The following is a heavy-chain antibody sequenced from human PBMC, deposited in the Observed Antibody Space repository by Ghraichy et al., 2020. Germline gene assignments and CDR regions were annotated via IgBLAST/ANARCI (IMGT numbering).Heavy chain of an antibody. CDR3: ARHLYYYGLGSRFQGSGMDA. CDR2: ISYSGAT. V-gene: IGHV4-39*01. Sequence: SETLYLTCSVSDDSNNSLSYYWGWIRQPPGKGLEWIGSISYSGATYYNLSLRSRSVISMDTSKKHFSLSLRSVTAADTAVYYCARHLYYYGLGSRFQGSGMDAWGKGATVTVAS. CDR1: DDSNNSLSYY. J-gene: IGHJ6*04. D-gene: IGHD3-10*01.